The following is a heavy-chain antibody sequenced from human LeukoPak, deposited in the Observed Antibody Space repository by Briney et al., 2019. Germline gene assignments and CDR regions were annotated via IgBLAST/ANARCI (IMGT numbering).Heavy chain of an antibody. D-gene: IGHD7-27*01. J-gene: IGHJ6*02. CDR2: IGASGSSS. V-gene: IGHV3-23*01. Sequence: QTWGSLRLSCAASGFTFKSYTMSWVRQAPGKGLEWVSGIGASGSSSYYADSVEGRFTISRDNSKNTLYLQMNSLRADDTAVYYCAKFLGSYYYYGLDVWGQGTTVTVSS. CDR3: AKFLGSYYYYGLDV. CDR1: GFTFKSYT.